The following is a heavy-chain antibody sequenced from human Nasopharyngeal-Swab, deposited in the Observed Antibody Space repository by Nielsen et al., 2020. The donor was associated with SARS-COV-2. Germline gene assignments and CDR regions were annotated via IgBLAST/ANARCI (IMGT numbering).Heavy chain of an antibody. CDR3: AKASAVPVPAAMDYYYYGMDV. V-gene: IGHV3-9*01. D-gene: IGHD2-2*01. J-gene: IGHJ6*02. Sequence: SLKISCAASGFTFDDYAMHWVRQAPGKGLEWVSGISWNSGSIGYADSVKGRFTISRDNAKNSLYLQMNSLRAEDTALYYCAKASAVPVPAAMDYYYYGMDVWGQGTTVTVSS. CDR1: GFTFDDYA. CDR2: ISWNSGSI.